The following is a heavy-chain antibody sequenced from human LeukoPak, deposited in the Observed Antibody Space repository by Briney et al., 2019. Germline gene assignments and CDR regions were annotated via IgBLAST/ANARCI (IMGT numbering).Heavy chain of an antibody. CDR1: GYTFTDYY. CDR2: VDPEDGET. CDR3: ATGGLRYFDWPHYFDY. V-gene: IGHV1-69-2*01. Sequence: GASVKISCKVSGYTFTDYYMHWVQQAPGKGLEWMGLVDPEDGETIYAEKFQGRATITADTSTDTAYMELSSLRSEDTAVYYCATGGLRYFDWPHYFDYWGQGTLVTVSS. D-gene: IGHD3-9*01. J-gene: IGHJ4*02.